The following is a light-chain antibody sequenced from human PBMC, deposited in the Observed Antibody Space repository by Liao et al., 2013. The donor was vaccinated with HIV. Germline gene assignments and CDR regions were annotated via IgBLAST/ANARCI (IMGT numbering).Light chain of an antibody. CDR1: KLGDEY. V-gene: IGLV3-1*01. J-gene: IGLJ2*01. Sequence: SYELTQPPSVSVSPGQTASITCSGDKLGDEYASWYQQKPGQSPVLVIYQDTRRPSGIPERFSGSNSGNTATLTISRVEAGDEADYYCQVWDSSSDHPGVFGGGTKLTVL. CDR3: QVWDSSSDHPGV. CDR2: QDT.